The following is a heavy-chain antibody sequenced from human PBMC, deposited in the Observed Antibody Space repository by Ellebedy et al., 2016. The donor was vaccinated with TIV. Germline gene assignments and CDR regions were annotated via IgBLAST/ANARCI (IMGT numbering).Heavy chain of an antibody. CDR3: ASGGRDGYSNWFDP. D-gene: IGHD5-24*01. V-gene: IGHV4-59*12. CDR2: IYYSGST. CDR1: GGSISSYY. J-gene: IGHJ5*02. Sequence: SETLSLTXTVSGGSISSYYWSWIRQPPGKGLEWIGYIYYSGSTNYNPSLKSRVTISVDKSKNQFSLKLSSVTAADTAVYYCASGGRDGYSNWFDPWGQGTLVTVSS.